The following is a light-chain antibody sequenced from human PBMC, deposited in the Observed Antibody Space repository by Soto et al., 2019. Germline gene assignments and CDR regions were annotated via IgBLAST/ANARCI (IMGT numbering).Light chain of an antibody. CDR2: GYN. CDR3: QSYDSSLSGYVV. V-gene: IGLV1-40*01. CDR1: SSNIGAGYD. J-gene: IGLJ2*01. Sequence: QPVLTQPPSVSGAPGQTVTISCTGSSSNIGAGYDVHWYQQLPGTAPKLLIYGYNNRPSGVPDRFSGSKSGASASLAITGLQAEDEADYYCQSYDSSLSGYVVFGGGTKLTVL.